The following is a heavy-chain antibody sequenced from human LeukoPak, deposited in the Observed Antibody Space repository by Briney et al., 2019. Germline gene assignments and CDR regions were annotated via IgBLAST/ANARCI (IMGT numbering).Heavy chain of an antibody. V-gene: IGHV1-8*01. CDR1: GYTFTSYD. CDR3: AREGVFEGYCSSTSCYYYMDA. Sequence: ASVKVSCKASGYTFTSYDINWVRQATGQGLEWMGWMNPNSGNTGYAQKFQGRVTMTRNTSISTAYMELSSLRSEDTAVYYCAREGVFEGYCSSTSCYYYMDAWGKGTTVTVSS. D-gene: IGHD2-2*01. J-gene: IGHJ6*03. CDR2: MNPNSGNT.